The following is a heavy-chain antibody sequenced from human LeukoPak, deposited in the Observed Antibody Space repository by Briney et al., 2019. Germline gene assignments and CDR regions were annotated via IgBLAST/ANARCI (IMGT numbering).Heavy chain of an antibody. Sequence: SETLSLTCAVSGGSISSYYWSWIRQPPGKGLEWIGYIFYNGNTNYNPSLRSRVTMSLDTSKNQFSLKLTSVTAADTAVYYCAKDGAYGSGSYYPFDYWGQGTLVTVSS. J-gene: IGHJ4*02. D-gene: IGHD3-10*01. CDR1: GGSISSYY. CDR2: IFYNGNT. CDR3: AKDGAYGSGSYYPFDY. V-gene: IGHV4-59*01.